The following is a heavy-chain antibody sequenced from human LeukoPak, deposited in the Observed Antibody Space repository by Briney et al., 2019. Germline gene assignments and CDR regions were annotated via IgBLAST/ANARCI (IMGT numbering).Heavy chain of an antibody. Sequence: GGSLRLSCAVSGFTVSNNYVSWVRQAPGKGLEWVSVLYSGGSSHYADSVKGRFTISRDNSKDTVYLQMNSLRAEDTAVYYCARDGTADSLDYWGQGTLVTVSS. CDR2: LYSGGSS. D-gene: IGHD2-21*02. CDR3: ARDGTADSLDY. CDR1: GFTVSNNY. V-gene: IGHV3-53*01. J-gene: IGHJ4*02.